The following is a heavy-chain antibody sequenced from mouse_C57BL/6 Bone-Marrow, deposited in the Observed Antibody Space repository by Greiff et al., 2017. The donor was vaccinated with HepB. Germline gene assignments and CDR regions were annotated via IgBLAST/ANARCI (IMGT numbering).Heavy chain of an antibody. CDR1: GYTFTDYY. CDR3: ASNWYYFDY. J-gene: IGHJ2*01. D-gene: IGHD4-1*01. V-gene: IGHV1-76*01. Sequence: QVQLQQSGAELVRPGASVKLSCKASGYTFTDYYINWVKQRPGQGLEWIARIYPGSGNTYYNEKFKGKATLTAEKSSSTAYMQLSSLTSEDSAVYFCASNWYYFDYWGQGTTRTVSS. CDR2: IYPGSGNT.